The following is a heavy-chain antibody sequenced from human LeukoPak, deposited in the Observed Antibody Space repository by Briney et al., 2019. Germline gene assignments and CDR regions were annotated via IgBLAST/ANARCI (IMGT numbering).Heavy chain of an antibody. J-gene: IGHJ6*03. D-gene: IGHD2-15*01. Sequence: GGTLRLSCAASGFTFSSYSMNWVRQAPGKGLEWVSSISSSSSYIYYADSVKGRFTISRDNAKNSLYLQMNSLRAEDTAVYYCAREDCSGGSCYLMDVWGKGTTVTISS. CDR2: ISSSSSYI. V-gene: IGHV3-21*01. CDR3: AREDCSGGSCYLMDV. CDR1: GFTFSSYS.